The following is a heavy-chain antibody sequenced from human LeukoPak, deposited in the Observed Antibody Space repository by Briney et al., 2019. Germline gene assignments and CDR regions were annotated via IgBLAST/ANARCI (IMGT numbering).Heavy chain of an antibody. J-gene: IGHJ4*02. D-gene: IGHD3-10*01. CDR3: ARDPYITMVRGVTLDY. V-gene: IGHV3-7*01. CDR2: IKQDGSEK. Sequence: GGSLRLSCAASGFTFSSYWMSWVRQAPGKGLEWVANIKQDGSEKYYVDSVKGRFTISRDNAKNSLYLQMNSLRAEDTAVYYCARDPYITMVRGVTLDYWGQGTLVTVSS. CDR1: GFTFSSYW.